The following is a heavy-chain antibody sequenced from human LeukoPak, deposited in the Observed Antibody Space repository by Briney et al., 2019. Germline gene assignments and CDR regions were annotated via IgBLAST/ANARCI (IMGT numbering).Heavy chain of an antibody. CDR2: IYYGGNT. CDR3: ARDFQGITTFGVAPPGGFDP. CDR1: GASISSNS. V-gene: IGHV4-59*01. D-gene: IGHD3-3*01. J-gene: IGHJ5*02. Sequence: SETLSLTCTVSGASISSNSWSWIRQPPGKGQEWIGYIYYGGNTNYNPSLQSRVTISVDTSKNQFSLQLKSVTAADTALYYCARDFQGITTFGVAPPGGFDPWGQGTLVIVSS.